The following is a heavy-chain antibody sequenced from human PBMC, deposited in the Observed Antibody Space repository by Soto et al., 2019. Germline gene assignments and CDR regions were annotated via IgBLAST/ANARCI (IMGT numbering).Heavy chain of an antibody. CDR2: ISAYNGNT. CDR1: GYTFTSYG. V-gene: IGHV1-18*01. CDR3: ARSGGYMITGYYYYMDV. Sequence: QVQLVQSGAEVKKPGASVKVSCKASGYTFTSYGISWVRQAPGQGLEWMGWISAYNGNTNYAQKLQGRVTMTTDTATSTAYMELRSQRSDDTAVYYCARSGGYMITGYYYYMDVWGKGTTVTVSS. J-gene: IGHJ6*03. D-gene: IGHD5-18*01.